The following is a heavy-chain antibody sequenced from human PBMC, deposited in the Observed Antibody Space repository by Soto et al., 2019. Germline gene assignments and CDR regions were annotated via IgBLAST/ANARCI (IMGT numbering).Heavy chain of an antibody. V-gene: IGHV1-3*01. CDR2: INPDNGNR. CDR1: GYTFTRYT. J-gene: IGHJ5*02. CDR3: ARGIATGQLDP. D-gene: IGHD2-15*01. Sequence: QVQLVQSGAEVKKPGASVKISCKASGYTFTRYTMNWGRQAPGQRLEWMGWINPDNGNRKSSQTFQDRVIITRYTAASTAYMDLSSLRSEDTAVYYCARGIATGQLDPWGQGTLVTVSS.